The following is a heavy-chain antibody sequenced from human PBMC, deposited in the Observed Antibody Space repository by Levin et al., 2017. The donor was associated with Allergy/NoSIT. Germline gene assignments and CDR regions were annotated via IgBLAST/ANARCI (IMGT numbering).Heavy chain of an antibody. CDR3: ARIHPVGATEGNNWFDP. D-gene: IGHD1-26*01. J-gene: IGHJ5*02. Sequence: SGPTLVKPTETLTLTCTVSGFSLSNARMGVSWIRQPPGKALEWLAHIFSNDEKSYSTSLKSRLTISKDTSKSQVVLTMTNMDPVDTATYYCARIHPVGATEGNNWFDPWGQGTLVTVSS. V-gene: IGHV2-26*01. CDR1: GFSLSNARMG. CDR2: IFSNDEK.